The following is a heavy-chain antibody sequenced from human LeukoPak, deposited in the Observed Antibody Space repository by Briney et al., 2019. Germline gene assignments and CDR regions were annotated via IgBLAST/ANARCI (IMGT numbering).Heavy chain of an antibody. CDR2: INSNGDST. D-gene: IGHD5-24*01. CDR3: AGGDGYSIDF. Sequence: PGGSPRLSCAASGFTFSSYAMHWVRQAPGKGLEYVSGINSNGDSTFYANSVKGRFTSSRDNSRNTMFLQMGSLRAEDMAVYFCAGGDGYSIDFWGQGTLAAVSS. CDR1: GFTFSSYA. V-gene: IGHV3-64*01. J-gene: IGHJ4*02.